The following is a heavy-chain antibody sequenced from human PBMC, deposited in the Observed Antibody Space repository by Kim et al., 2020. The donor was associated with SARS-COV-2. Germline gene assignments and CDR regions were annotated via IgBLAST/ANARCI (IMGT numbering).Heavy chain of an antibody. Sequence: GGSLRLSCAASGFTFSSYSMNWVRQAPGKGLEWVSSISSGGSHIYYADSVKGRFTISRDDAKNSLSLQMNRLRAEDTAVYYCARVLSVSYLDSWGQGTLVTVSS. CDR2: ISSGGSHI. V-gene: IGHV3-21*01. CDR3: ARVLSVSYLDS. D-gene: IGHD1-26*01. J-gene: IGHJ4*02. CDR1: GFTFSSYS.